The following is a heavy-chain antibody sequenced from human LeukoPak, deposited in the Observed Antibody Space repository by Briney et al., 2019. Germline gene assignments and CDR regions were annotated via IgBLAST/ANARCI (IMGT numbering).Heavy chain of an antibody. Sequence: PGGSLRLSCAASGFTFSSYSMNWVRQAPGKGLEWVSSISSSSSYIYYADSVKGRFTISRDNAKNSLYLQMNSLRAEDTAVYYCARARPMIVPFDYWGQGTLVTVSS. CDR2: ISSSSSYI. D-gene: IGHD3-22*01. CDR1: GFTFSSYS. J-gene: IGHJ4*02. V-gene: IGHV3-21*01. CDR3: ARARPMIVPFDY.